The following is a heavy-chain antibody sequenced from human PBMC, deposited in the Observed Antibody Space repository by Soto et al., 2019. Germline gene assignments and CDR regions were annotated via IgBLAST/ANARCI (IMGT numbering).Heavy chain of an antibody. J-gene: IGHJ6*02. CDR3: ARGRHGFRTEYYGMDV. CDR1: GYTLTGYY. CDR2: INPNSGGT. V-gene: IGHV1-2*04. D-gene: IGHD2-8*02. Sequence: ASVKVSCKASGYTLTGYYMHWVRQAPGQGLEWMGWINPNSGGTNYAQKFQGWVTMTRDTSISTAYMELSRLRSDDTAVYYCARGRHGFRTEYYGMDVWGQGTTVTVSS.